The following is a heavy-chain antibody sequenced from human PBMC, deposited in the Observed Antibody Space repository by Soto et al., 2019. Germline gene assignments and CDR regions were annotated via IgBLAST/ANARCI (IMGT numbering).Heavy chain of an antibody. Sequence: PGESLKISCKGSGYSFTKYWIGWVRQMPGKGLEWMGIIYPGDSDTRYSPSFQGQVIISADKSINTAYLQWSSLKASDTAIYYCATLDAGGWYYFDYWGQGTLVTVSS. J-gene: IGHJ4*02. CDR3: ATLDAGGWYYFDY. V-gene: IGHV5-51*01. CDR1: GYSFTKYW. CDR2: IYPGDSDT. D-gene: IGHD6-19*01.